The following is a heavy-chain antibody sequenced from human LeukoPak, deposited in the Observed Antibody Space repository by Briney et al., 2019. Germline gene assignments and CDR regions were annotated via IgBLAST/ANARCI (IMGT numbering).Heavy chain of an antibody. V-gene: IGHV1-3*01. CDR2: INAGNGNT. J-gene: IGHJ4*02. Sequence: ASVKVSCKAYGYTFTSYAMRWVRQAPGQRREWMGWINAGNGNTKYSQKFQGRVTLTRNTSASPAYLELSSLRSEDTAVSYCARGYDYWAQGPLVTVSS. D-gene: IGHD1-26*01. CDR1: GYTFTSYA. CDR3: ARGYDY.